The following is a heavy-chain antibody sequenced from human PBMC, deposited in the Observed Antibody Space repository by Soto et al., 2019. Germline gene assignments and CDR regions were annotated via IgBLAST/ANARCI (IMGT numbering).Heavy chain of an antibody. CDR3: ARDLRWIFGVVSVYYYYGMDV. D-gene: IGHD3-3*01. CDR2: ISAYNGNT. CDR1: GYTFTSYG. J-gene: IGHJ6*02. V-gene: IGHV1-18*01. Sequence: QVQLVQSGAEVKKPGASVKVSCKASGYTFTSYGISWVRQAPGQGLEWMGWISAYNGNTNYAQKLQGRVTMTTDTSTSTAYMELRSLRSDDTAVYYCARDLRWIFGVVSVYYYYGMDVWGQGTTVTVSS.